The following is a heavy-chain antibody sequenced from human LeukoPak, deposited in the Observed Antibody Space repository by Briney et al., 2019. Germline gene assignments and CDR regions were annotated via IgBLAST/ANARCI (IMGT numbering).Heavy chain of an antibody. CDR3: AYNYGSGSYGYGYYMDV. Sequence: GGSLRLSCAASGFTFSSYAMSWVRQAPGKGLEWVSAISGSGGGTYYADSVKGRFTISRDNSKNTLYLQMNSLRAEDTAVYYCAYNYGSGSYGYGYYMDVWGKGTTVTVSS. CDR1: GFTFSSYA. J-gene: IGHJ6*03. D-gene: IGHD3-10*01. V-gene: IGHV3-23*01. CDR2: ISGSGGGT.